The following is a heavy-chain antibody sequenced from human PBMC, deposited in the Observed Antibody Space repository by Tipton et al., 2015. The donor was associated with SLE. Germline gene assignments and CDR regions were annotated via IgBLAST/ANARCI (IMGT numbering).Heavy chain of an antibody. CDR1: GFTYSGYA. J-gene: IGHJ4*02. D-gene: IGHD3-16*01. Sequence: GSLRLSCAASGFTYSGYAMHWVRQAPGKGLEWVAFIRADGSNKDYADSVKGRFTISRDNSKNTLYLQMSRLRVEDTAVYYCAGGTGAYFDHWGRGTLVTVSS. CDR3: AGGTGAYFDH. V-gene: IGHV3-30*02. CDR2: IRADGSNK.